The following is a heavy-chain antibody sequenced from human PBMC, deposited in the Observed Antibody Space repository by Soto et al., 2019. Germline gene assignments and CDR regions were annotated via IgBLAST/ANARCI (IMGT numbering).Heavy chain of an antibody. CDR2: MHDSGTT. D-gene: IGHD3-3*01. V-gene: IGHV4-30-4*01. CDR3: ASCGLYDLWSGLFD. CDR1: GASVTSGDYY. J-gene: IGHJ4*02. Sequence: QAQLQESGPGLVRPSQTLSISCSVSGASVTSGDYYWNWIRQTPGTGLEWLGYMHDSGTTSYNPSLKSRVTISRDTSKNQFSLKLTSVSAADTAVYFCASCGLYDLWSGLFDWGQGIRVTVSS.